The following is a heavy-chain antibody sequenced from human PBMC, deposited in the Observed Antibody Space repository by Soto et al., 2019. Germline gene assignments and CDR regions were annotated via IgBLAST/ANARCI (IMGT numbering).Heavy chain of an antibody. CDR3: ANDCYNSNLTY. Sequence: QVQLVQSGAEVKKPGASVKVSCKASGYTFSSEYMHWVRQVPGQGLEWMGIINVGGGGTNYAQKFQDRRTMNRDTSMSMVHMELSTLRYEDTDVYYCANDCYNSNLTYWCQGALVSVSS. J-gene: IGHJ4*02. V-gene: IGHV1-46*03. D-gene: IGHD2-21*01. CDR1: GYTFSSEY. CDR2: INVGGGGT.